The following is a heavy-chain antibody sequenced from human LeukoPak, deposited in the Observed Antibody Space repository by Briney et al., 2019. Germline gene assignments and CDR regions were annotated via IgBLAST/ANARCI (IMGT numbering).Heavy chain of an antibody. CDR1: GASITSYY. D-gene: IGHD4-17*01. CDR3: AREHPGHTTVIDI. Sequence: SSETLSLTCTVPGASITSYYWSWIRKPPGKGLEWIGYIDYSGSTNYNPSPKSRVTISVDTSKNQFSLKLSSVTAADTAVYYCAREHPGHTTVIDIWGEGTMVSVSS. J-gene: IGHJ3*02. CDR2: IDYSGST. V-gene: IGHV4-59*01.